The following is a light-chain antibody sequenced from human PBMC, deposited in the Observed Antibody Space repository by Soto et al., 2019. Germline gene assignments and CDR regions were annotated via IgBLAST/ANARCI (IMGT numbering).Light chain of an antibody. CDR1: QSLVHSDGIAY. V-gene: IGKV2-30*02. CDR3: MQALQTPQIT. Sequence: DVVMTQSPLSLPVTLGQPASISCRSNQSLVHSDGIAYFSWFQQRPGRSPRRLIYKVSNRDSGVPARFSGSGSGTDFALKIRRVEAEDVGVYYCMQALQTPQITVGQGTRLEIK. J-gene: IGKJ5*01. CDR2: KVS.